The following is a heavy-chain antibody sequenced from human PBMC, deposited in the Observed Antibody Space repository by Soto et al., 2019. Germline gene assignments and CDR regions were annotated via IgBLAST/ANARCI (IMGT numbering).Heavy chain of an antibody. V-gene: IGHV3-49*04. CDR2: IRSKAYGGTT. CDR1: GFTFSSYS. Sequence: GGSLRLSCAASGFTFSSYSMNWVRQAPGKGLEWVGFIRSKAYGGTTEYAASVKGRFTISRDDSKSIAYLQMNSLKTEDTAVYYCTRDATYSSSWNPWWFDPWGQGTLVTVSS. D-gene: IGHD6-13*01. J-gene: IGHJ5*02. CDR3: TRDATYSSSWNPWWFDP.